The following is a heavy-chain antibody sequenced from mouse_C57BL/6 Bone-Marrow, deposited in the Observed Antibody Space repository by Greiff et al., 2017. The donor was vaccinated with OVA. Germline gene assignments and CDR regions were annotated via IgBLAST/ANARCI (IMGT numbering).Heavy chain of an antibody. CDR3: ADLPPIRYFDY. J-gene: IGHJ2*01. CDR1: GYTFTSYG. V-gene: IGHV1-81*01. CDR2: IYPRSGNT. D-gene: IGHD2-1*01. Sequence: VKLMESGAELARPGASVKLSCKASGYTFTSYGISWVKQRTGQGLEWIGEIYPRSGNTYYNEKFKGKATLTADKSSSTAYMELRSLTSEDSAVYFCADLPPIRYFDYWGQGTTLTVSS.